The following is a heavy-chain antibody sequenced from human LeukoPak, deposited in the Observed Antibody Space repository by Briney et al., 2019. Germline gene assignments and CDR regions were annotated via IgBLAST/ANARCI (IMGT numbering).Heavy chain of an antibody. D-gene: IGHD2-2*01. CDR1: GYTLTELS. J-gene: IGHJ3*02. CDR2: IIPIFGTA. Sequence: SVKVSCKVSGYTLTELSMHWVRQAPGQGLEWMGGIIPIFGTANYAQKFQGRVTTTADESTSTAYMELSSLRSEDTAVYYCARDATCSSTSCYSAFDIWGQGTMVTVSS. CDR3: ARDATCSSTSCYSAFDI. V-gene: IGHV1-69*13.